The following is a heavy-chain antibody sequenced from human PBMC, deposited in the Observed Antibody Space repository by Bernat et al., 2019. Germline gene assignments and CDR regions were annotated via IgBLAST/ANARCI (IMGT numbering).Heavy chain of an antibody. D-gene: IGHD6-6*01. CDR2: ISYDGSNK. Sequence: VQLVESGGGLVQPGGSLRLSCAASGFTFSSYAMHWVRQAPGKGLEWVAVISYDGSNKYYADSVKGRFTISRDNSKNTLYLQMNTLRAEDTAVYYCARERIAARPDYYYYYMDVWGKGTTVTVSS. CDR1: GFTFSSYA. V-gene: IGHV3-30*01. J-gene: IGHJ6*03. CDR3: ARERIAARPDYYYYYMDV.